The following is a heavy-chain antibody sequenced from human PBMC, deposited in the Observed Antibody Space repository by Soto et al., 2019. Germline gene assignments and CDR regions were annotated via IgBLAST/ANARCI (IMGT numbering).Heavy chain of an antibody. V-gene: IGHV5-51*01. CDR2: FYPGDSDT. D-gene: IGHD3-22*01. J-gene: IGHJ4*02. Sequence: GESLKISCKGSGYSFTSYWIGWVRQMPGKGLEWMGIFYPGDSDTRYSPSFQGQVTISADKSISTAYLQWSSLKASDTAMYYCAGRELGYYYDSSDYYRYFDVWGQGTLVTVSS. CDR1: GYSFTSYW. CDR3: AGRELGYYYDSSDYYRYFDV.